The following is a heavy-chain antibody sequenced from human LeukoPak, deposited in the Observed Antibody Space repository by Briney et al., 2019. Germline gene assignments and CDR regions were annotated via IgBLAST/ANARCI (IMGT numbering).Heavy chain of an antibody. V-gene: IGHV3-15*04. J-gene: IGHJ6*02. Sequence: PGGSLRLSCAASGFTFSYAWMSWVRRVPGKGLEWVGQIVSNIDGGTTDYAAPVKGRFTISRDDSESMLYLQMNSLKIEDTAVYYCTTDEDWNYARKDVWGQGATVIVSS. D-gene: IGHD1-7*01. CDR3: TTDEDWNYARKDV. CDR1: GFTFSYAW. CDR2: IVSNIDGGTT.